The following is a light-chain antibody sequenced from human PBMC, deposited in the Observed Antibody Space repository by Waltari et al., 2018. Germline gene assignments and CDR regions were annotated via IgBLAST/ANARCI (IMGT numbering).Light chain of an antibody. CDR2: DVS. Sequence: QSALTQPASVSGSPGQSITIPCTGTSSDVGAYNYVSCYQQCPGKAPKLVIHDVSSRPSGTSDRFSGSKSGNTASLIISGLQADDEADYYCSSYTASRLYVFGTGTKVTVL. V-gene: IGLV2-14*03. CDR1: SSDVGAYNY. CDR3: SSYTASRLYV. J-gene: IGLJ1*01.